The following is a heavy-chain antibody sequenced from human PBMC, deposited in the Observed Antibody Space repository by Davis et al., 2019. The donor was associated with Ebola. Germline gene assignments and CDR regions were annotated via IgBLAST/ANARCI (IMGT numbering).Heavy chain of an antibody. J-gene: IGHJ5*02. CDR2: INPNSGGT. D-gene: IGHD3-3*01. V-gene: IGHV1-2*02. CDR1: GYTFTGYY. Sequence: ASVKVSCKASGYTFTGYYMHWVRQAPGQGLEWMGWINPNSGGTNYAQKFQGRVTMTRDTSISTAYMELSRLRSDDTAVYYCARDDFWSGYWFDPWGQGTLVTVSS. CDR3: ARDDFWSGYWFDP.